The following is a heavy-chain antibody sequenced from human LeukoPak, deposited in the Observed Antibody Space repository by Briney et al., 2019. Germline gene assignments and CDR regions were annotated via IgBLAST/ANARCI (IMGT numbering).Heavy chain of an antibody. CDR1: GGSFSGYY. CDR2: INHSGST. V-gene: IGHV4-34*01. CDR3: ARGSSYCTNGVCYLGSFDY. J-gene: IGHJ4*02. Sequence: SETLSLTCAVYGGSFSGYYWSWIRQPPGKGLEWIGEINHSGSTNYNPTLKSRVTISVDTSKNQFSLKLSSVTAADTAVYYCARGSSYCTNGVCYLGSFDYWAREPWSPSPQ. D-gene: IGHD2-8*01.